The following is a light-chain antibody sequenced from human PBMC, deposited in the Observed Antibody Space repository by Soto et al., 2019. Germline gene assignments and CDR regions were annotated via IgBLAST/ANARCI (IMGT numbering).Light chain of an antibody. Sequence: DIQMTQSPSSLSASVGDRVTITCRASQGIRNDLAWYQQKPRKAPKRLIYAASSLQSGVPSRFSGSGSGTDFTLTISSLQPEDFATYYCLQHNTYARTFGQGTKVEIK. CDR1: QGIRND. CDR2: AAS. V-gene: IGKV1-17*01. J-gene: IGKJ1*01. CDR3: LQHNTYART.